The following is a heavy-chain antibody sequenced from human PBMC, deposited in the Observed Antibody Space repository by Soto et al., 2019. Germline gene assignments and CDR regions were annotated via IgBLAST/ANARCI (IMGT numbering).Heavy chain of an antibody. Sequence: ASVKVSCKASGYTFTAYYIHWVRQAPGQGLEWMGWINPNSGGTHYAQKFQGRVTMTGDTSLSTAYMELTSLRSDDTAVYYCARTNIRGNYFYSLDVWGQGTKVTVYS. CDR2: INPNSGGT. D-gene: IGHD3-16*01. CDR1: GYTFTAYY. J-gene: IGHJ6*02. V-gene: IGHV1-2*02. CDR3: ARTNIRGNYFYSLDV.